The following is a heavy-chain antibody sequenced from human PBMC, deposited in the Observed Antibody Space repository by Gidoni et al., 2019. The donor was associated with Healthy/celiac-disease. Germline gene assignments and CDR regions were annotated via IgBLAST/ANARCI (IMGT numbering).Heavy chain of an antibody. Sequence: QVQLVESGGGVVQPGRSLRLSCAASGFTFSSYGMHWVRQAPGKGLEGVAVISYDGSNKYYADSVKGRFTISRDNSKNTLYLQMNSLRAEDTAVYYCAKELWVSDYRRSLYYYYGMDVWGQGTTVTVSS. CDR1: GFTFSSYG. D-gene: IGHD3-16*01. V-gene: IGHV3-30*18. J-gene: IGHJ6*02. CDR3: AKELWVSDYRRSLYYYYGMDV. CDR2: ISYDGSNK.